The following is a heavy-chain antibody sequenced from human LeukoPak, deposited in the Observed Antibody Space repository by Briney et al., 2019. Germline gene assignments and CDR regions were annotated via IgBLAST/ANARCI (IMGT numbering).Heavy chain of an antibody. CDR1: GFTFSSYS. CDR2: ISSSSSYI. V-gene: IGHV3-21*01. CDR3: ARGGYDFWSGYFDANNNWFDP. Sequence: PGGSLRLSCAASGFTFSSYSMNWVRQAPGKGLEWVSSISSSSSYIYYADSVKGRFTIPRDNAKNSLYLQMNSLRAEDTAVYYCARGGYDFWSGYFDANNNWFDPWGQGTLVTVSS. J-gene: IGHJ5*02. D-gene: IGHD3-3*01.